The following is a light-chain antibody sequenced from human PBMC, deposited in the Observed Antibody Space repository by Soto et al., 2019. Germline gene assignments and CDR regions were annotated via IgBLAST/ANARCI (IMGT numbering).Light chain of an antibody. CDR2: DNN. CDR1: RSNIGSNT. J-gene: IGLJ2*01. Sequence: QSVLTQPPSASGTPGQRVTISCSGSRSNIGSNTVNWYQQLPGSAPKLLIYDNNKRPSGIPDRFSGSKSGTSATLGISGLQTGDEADYYCGSWDTSLSGIIFGGGTKLTVL. V-gene: IGLV1-44*01. CDR3: GSWDTSLSGII.